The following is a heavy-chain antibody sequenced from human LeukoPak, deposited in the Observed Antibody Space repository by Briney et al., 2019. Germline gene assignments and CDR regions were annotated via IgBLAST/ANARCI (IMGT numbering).Heavy chain of an antibody. CDR2: IYYSGST. V-gene: IGHV4-59*01. J-gene: IGHJ4*02. CDR1: GGSISSYY. D-gene: IGHD6-19*01. Sequence: PSETLSLTCTVSGGSISSYYWSWIRQPPGKGLEWIGYIYYSGSTNYNPSLKSRVTISVDTSKNQFSLKLSSVAAADTAVYYCARGRVAGNVFDYWGQGTLVTVSS. CDR3: ARGRVAGNVFDY.